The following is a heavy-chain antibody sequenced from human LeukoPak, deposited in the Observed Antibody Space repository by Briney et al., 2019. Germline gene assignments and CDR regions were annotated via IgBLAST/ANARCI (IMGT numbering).Heavy chain of an antibody. D-gene: IGHD3-22*01. CDR3: ASPYDDYYDSSGYPHDAFDI. J-gene: IGHJ3*02. CDR1: GGTFSSYA. Sequence: ASVKVSCKASGGTFSSYAISWVRQAPGQGLEWMGGIIPIFGTANYAQKFQGRVTITADESTSTAYMELSSLRSEDTAVYYCASPYDDYYDSSGYPHDAFDIWGQGTMVTVS. V-gene: IGHV1-69*13. CDR2: IIPIFGTA.